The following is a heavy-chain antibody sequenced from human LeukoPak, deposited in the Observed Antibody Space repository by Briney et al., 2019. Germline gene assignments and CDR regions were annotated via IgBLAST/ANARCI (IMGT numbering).Heavy chain of an antibody. CDR3: ARRWRTYSSSWYWFDP. J-gene: IGHJ5*02. CDR2: IYYSGST. CDR1: GFRLSDYW. V-gene: IGHV4-59*08. Sequence: GSLRLSCAASGFRLSDYWMSWVRQAPGKGLEWIGYIYYSGSTNYNPSLKSRVTISVDTSKNQFSLKLSSVTAADTAVYYCARRWRTYSSSWYWFDPWGQGTLVTVSS. D-gene: IGHD6-13*01.